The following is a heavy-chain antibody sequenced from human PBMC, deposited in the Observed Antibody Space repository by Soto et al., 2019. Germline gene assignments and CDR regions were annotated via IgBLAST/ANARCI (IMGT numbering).Heavy chain of an antibody. D-gene: IGHD4-17*01. V-gene: IGHV1-3*01. CDR1: GYRFTKYD. J-gene: IGHJ4*02. Sequence: ASVKVSCKASGYRFTKYDIHWVRQAPGKRLEWMGWVNAGNENTKSSQKFQGRVSITWDTAASTVYMELSSLRFEDTAVYFYATQSPDYANRDFDYWGQGTLVTVSS. CDR3: ATQSPDYANRDFDY. CDR2: VNAGNENT.